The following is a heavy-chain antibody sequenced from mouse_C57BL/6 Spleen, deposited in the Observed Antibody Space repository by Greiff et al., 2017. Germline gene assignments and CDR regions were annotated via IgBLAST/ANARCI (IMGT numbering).Heavy chain of an antibody. J-gene: IGHJ2*01. CDR2: IWRGGST. Sequence: VMLVESGTFLFPPSHSLSITCTVSGFSLTSYGVHWVRQSPGKGLEWLGVIWRGGSTDYNAAFMSRLSITKDNSKSQVFFKMKSLQADDTAIYYCAKNDYYGRGYFDYWGQGTTLTVSS. D-gene: IGHD1-1*01. CDR1: GFSLTSYG. V-gene: IGHV2-5*01. CDR3: AKNDYYGRGYFDY.